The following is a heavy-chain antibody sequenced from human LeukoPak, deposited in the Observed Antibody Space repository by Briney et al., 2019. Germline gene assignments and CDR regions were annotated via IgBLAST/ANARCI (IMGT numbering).Heavy chain of an antibody. Sequence: GGSLRLSCAASGVTFSNYFMTWVRQAPGKGLEWVSAISGSGGSTYYADSVKGRFTISRDNSKNTLYLQMNSLRAEDTAVYYCAKGTGIVVVPAASRRGYYYYMDVWGKGTTVTVSS. CDR1: GVTFSNYF. CDR3: AKGTGIVVVPAASRRGYYYYMDV. CDR2: ISGSGGST. V-gene: IGHV3-23*01. J-gene: IGHJ6*03. D-gene: IGHD2-2*01.